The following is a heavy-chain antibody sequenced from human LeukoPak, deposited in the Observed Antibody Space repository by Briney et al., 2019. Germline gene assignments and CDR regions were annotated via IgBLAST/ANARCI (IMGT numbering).Heavy chain of an antibody. V-gene: IGHV3-7*01. CDR2: IKQDGSEK. J-gene: IGHJ3*02. D-gene: IGHD1-26*01. Sequence: GGSLRLSCAASGFTFISYWMSWVRQAPGKGLGWVANIKQDGSEKYYVDSVKGRFIISRDNAKNSLYLQMNSLRAEDTAVYYCARDPVEWELRGFDIWGQGTMVTVSS. CDR1: GFTFISYW. CDR3: ARDPVEWELRGFDI.